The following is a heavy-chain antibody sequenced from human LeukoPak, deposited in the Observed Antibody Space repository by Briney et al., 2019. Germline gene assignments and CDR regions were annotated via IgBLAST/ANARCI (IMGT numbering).Heavy chain of an antibody. D-gene: IGHD2-15*01. Sequence: PSETLSLTCTVSGGSISSYYWSWIRKPPPQGQERIGYIYYSGSTNYNASLKSRVTISVDTSKNQFSLKLSSVTAADTAVYYCVRGAGRYCSGGSCYSVFAFDIWGQGTMVTVSS. CDR3: VRGAGRYCSGGSCYSVFAFDI. J-gene: IGHJ3*02. CDR2: IYYSGST. CDR1: GGSISSYY. V-gene: IGHV4-59*01.